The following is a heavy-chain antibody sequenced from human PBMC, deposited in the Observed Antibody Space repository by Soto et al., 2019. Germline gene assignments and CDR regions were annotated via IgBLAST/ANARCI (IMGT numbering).Heavy chain of an antibody. J-gene: IGHJ4*02. V-gene: IGHV3-23*01. CDR2: IGINAADT. CDR3: ARDRGYTYGFDF. CDR1: GFSFSNSA. D-gene: IGHD5-18*01. Sequence: GGSLRLSCAASGFSFSNSAMDWVRQAPGKGLEWVSTIGINAADTFYADPVKGRFTISRDNAKNSLYLQMNSLRDEDTAVYYCARDRGYTYGFDFWGQGALVTVSS.